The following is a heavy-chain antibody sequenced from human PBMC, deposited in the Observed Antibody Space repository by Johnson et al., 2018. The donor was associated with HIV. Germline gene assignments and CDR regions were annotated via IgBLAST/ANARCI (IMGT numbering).Heavy chain of an antibody. CDR3: ARGFGSYPGAGAFDI. V-gene: IGHV3-30*02. Sequence: QVQLVESGGGVVQPGGSLRLSCAASGFTFSSYGMHWVRQAPGKGLEWVAFIHYDGSNEYYADSVQGRFTISRDNSKNTLYLQMNSLRAEDTALYYCARGFGSYPGAGAFDIWGQGTMVTVSS. CDR1: GFTFSSYG. CDR2: IHYDGSNE. D-gene: IGHD1-26*01. J-gene: IGHJ3*02.